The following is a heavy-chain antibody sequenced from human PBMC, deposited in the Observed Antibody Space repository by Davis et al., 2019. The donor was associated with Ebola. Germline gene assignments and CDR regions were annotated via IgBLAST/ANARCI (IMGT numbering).Heavy chain of an antibody. J-gene: IGHJ5*02. CDR3: AREGRSGYSNWFDP. CDR1: GGSFSGYY. Sequence: MPSETLSLTCAVYGGSFSGYYWSWIRQPPGKGLEWIGEINHSGRTNYNPSLKSRVTISVDTSKNQSSLKMSSVTAADTAVYYCAREGRSGYSNWFDPWGQGTLVTVSS. CDR2: INHSGRT. V-gene: IGHV4-34*01. D-gene: IGHD3-22*01.